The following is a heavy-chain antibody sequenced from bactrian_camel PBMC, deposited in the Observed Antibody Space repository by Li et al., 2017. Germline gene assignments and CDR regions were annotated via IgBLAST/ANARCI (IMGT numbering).Heavy chain of an antibody. J-gene: IGHJ6*01. D-gene: IGHD6*01. CDR3: AANVFQWGGSCPLARADVGF. CDR1: GYTYSSAC. Sequence: DVQLVESGGGSVQPGGSLRLSCAISGYTYSSACMGWFRQAPGKEREGVATIVGTKITSYADSVKGRFTISKDNAKNTLYLQMNGLKPEDTSMYYCAANVFQWGGSCPLARADVGFWGQGTQVTVS. V-gene: IGHV3S67*01. CDR2: IVGTKIT.